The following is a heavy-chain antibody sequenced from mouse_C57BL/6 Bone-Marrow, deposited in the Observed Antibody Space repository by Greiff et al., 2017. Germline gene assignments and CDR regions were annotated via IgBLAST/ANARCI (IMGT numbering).Heavy chain of an antibody. CDR3: TTYDYDY. V-gene: IGHV14-4*01. Sequence: VQLQQSGAELVRPGASVKLSCTASGFNIKDDYMHWVKQRPEQGLEWIGWIDPENGDTEYASKFQGKATITADTSSNTAYLQLSSLTSEDTAVXYCTTYDYDYWGQGTTLTVSS. CDR2: IDPENGDT. D-gene: IGHD2-4*01. CDR1: GFNIKDDY. J-gene: IGHJ2*01.